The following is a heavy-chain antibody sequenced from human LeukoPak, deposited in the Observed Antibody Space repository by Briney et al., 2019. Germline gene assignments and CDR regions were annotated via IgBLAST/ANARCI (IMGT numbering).Heavy chain of an antibody. D-gene: IGHD2-21*02. Sequence: GGSLRLSCVASGFTFSNYDMNWVRQAPGKGLEWASNIAGSGSTIYYADSVKGRFTIFRANAKNSLYLQMDSLRAEDTAVYYWTRDSHRDSDDSFDVWGQETLVTVSS. V-gene: IGHV3-48*03. CDR3: TRDSHRDSDDSFDV. J-gene: IGHJ3*01. CDR1: GFTFSNYD. CDR2: IAGSGSTI.